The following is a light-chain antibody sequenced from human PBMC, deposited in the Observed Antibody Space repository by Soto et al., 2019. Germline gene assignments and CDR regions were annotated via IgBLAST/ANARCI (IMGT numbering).Light chain of an antibody. CDR2: AAS. V-gene: IGKV1-27*01. CDR1: QDIGNF. Sequence: MSQSPASVSAFVGDRVTITCRASQDIGNFLAWYQQKPGKVPKLVIYAASTLQSGVPSRFIGSGSGTDFTLTISSLQPEDVATYYCQKCKVAPFTFGGGTKVDIK. CDR3: QKCKVAPFT. J-gene: IGKJ4*01.